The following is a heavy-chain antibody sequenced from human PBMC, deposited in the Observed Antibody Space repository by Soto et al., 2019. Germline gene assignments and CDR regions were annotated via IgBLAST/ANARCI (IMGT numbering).Heavy chain of an antibody. D-gene: IGHD3-3*01. J-gene: IGHJ5*02. CDR2: IYYREST. V-gene: IGHV4-61*03. CDR1: GGSVSGGSHH. CDR3: ARDTSYDFWSGYVGFDP. Sequence: SLTMSFTCTVSGGSVSGGSHHCSWQRQPPGKGLEWIGNIYYRESTKYNPTLKSRVTISVDRARNHFSLNLRSVSTADTALSYCARDTSYDFWSGYVGFDPWGQGTLGTVSS.